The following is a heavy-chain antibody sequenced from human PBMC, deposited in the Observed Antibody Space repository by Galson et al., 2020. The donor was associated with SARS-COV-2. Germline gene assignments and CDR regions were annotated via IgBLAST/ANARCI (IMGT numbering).Heavy chain of an antibody. J-gene: IGHJ6*03. CDR3: AQSGYSSGWFFYYYYYMDV. D-gene: IGHD6-19*01. CDR2: IIPILGIA. V-gene: IGHV1-69*10. Sequence: SVKVSCKATVGTFSSYAISWVRQAPGQGLEWMGGIIPILGIANYAQKFQGRVTITADKSTSTAYMELSSLRSEDTAVYYCAQSGYSSGWFFYYYYYMDVWGKGTTVTVAS. CDR1: VGTFSSYA.